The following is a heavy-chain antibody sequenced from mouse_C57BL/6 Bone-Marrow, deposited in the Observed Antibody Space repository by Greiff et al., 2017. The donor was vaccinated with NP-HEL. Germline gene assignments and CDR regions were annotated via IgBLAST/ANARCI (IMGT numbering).Heavy chain of an antibody. CDR2: INPYNGDT. J-gene: IGHJ3*01. V-gene: IGHV1-20*01. CDR3: ARRWGSRTFAY. D-gene: IGHD1-1*01. Sequence: VQLQQSGPELVKPGDSVKISCKASGYSFTGYFMNWVMQSHGKSLEWIGRINPYNGDTFYNQKFKGKATLTVDKSSSTAHMDLRSLPSEDSAVYYCARRWGSRTFAYWGQGTLVTVSA. CDR1: GYSFTGYF.